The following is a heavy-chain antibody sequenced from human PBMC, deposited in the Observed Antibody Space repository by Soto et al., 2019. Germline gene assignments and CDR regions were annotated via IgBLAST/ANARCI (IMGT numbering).Heavy chain of an antibody. CDR3: ARDWDSSGLFDP. V-gene: IGHV4-59*01. CDR2: ISYSGST. J-gene: IGHJ5*02. CDR1: GASITTYY. D-gene: IGHD3-10*01. Sequence: SETLSLTCSVSGASITTYYWSWIRQPPGKGLEWIGSISYSGSTKYNPSLESRVMISLDTSKNQFSLRLTSVTAADTALYYCARDWDSSGLFDPWGQGALVTSPQ.